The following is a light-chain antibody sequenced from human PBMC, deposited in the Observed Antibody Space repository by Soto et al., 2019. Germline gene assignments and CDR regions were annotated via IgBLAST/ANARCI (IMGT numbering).Light chain of an antibody. J-gene: IGKJ5*01. V-gene: IGKV3-11*01. CDR2: DAS. CDR3: QQRASRIT. Sequence: EIVLTQSPATLSLSPRERATLSGRASQSVSSYLAWYKQKPGQASRLLIYDASNRATGIPARFSVIGSGTDFTLTIRGLQPEDFAVDYCQQRASRITFCPGTRLEIK. CDR1: QSVSSY.